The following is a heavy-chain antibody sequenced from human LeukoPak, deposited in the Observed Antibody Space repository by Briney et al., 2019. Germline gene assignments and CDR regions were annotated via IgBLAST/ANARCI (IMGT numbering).Heavy chain of an antibody. V-gene: IGHV1-2*02. J-gene: IGHJ4*02. D-gene: IGHD3-16*01. CDR2: INPNSGDT. CDR3: APPNAYYFDY. CDR1: GYTFTGYY. Sequence: GASVKVSCKASGYTFTGYYMYWVRQAPGQGLEWMGWINPNSGDTKYAQKFQGRVTMTRDTSITTAYMELRRLRSDDTAVYYRAPPNAYYFDYWGQGTLVTVSS.